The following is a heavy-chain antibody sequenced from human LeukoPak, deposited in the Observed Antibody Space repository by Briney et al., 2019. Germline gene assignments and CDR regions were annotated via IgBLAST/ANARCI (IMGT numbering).Heavy chain of an antibody. Sequence: SETLSLTCTVSGGSISSSSYYWGWIRQPPGKGLEWIGSFYYSGSTYYNPSLNSRVTISVDTSKNQFSLKLSSVTAADAAVYYCARPGYCSGGSCSHYFDYWGQGTLVTVSS. V-gene: IGHV4-39*01. J-gene: IGHJ4*02. CDR3: ARPGYCSGGSCSHYFDY. CDR1: GGSISSSSYY. D-gene: IGHD2-15*01. CDR2: FYYSGST.